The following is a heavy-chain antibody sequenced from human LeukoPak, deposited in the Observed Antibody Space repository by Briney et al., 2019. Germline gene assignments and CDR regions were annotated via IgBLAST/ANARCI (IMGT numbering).Heavy chain of an antibody. CDR1: GFTFSSYW. D-gene: IGHD6-19*01. CDR3: ARPPYTSGWYGVGY. CDR2: IKQDGSEK. V-gene: IGHV3-7*01. Sequence: PGGSLRLSCAASGFTFSSYWMSWVRQAPGKGLEWVANIKQDGSEKYYVDSVKGRFTISRDNAKNSLYLQLNSLRAEDTAVYCCARPPYTSGWYGVGYWGQGTLITVSS. J-gene: IGHJ4*02.